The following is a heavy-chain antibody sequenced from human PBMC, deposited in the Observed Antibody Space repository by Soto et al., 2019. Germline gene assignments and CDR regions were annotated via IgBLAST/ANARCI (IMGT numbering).Heavy chain of an antibody. CDR3: AKDLGIRLWPVYYGMDV. Sequence: PGGSLRLSCAASGFTFSSYGMHWVRQAPGKGLEWVAVISYDGSNKYYADSVKGRFTISRDNSKNTLYLQMNSLRAEDTAVYYCAKDLGIRLWPVYYGMDVWGQGTTVTVSS. D-gene: IGHD5-18*01. CDR1: GFTFSSYG. V-gene: IGHV3-30*18. CDR2: ISYDGSNK. J-gene: IGHJ6*02.